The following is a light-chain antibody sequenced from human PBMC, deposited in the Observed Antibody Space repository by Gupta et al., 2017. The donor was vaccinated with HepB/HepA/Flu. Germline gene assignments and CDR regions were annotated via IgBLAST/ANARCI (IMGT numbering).Light chain of an antibody. Sequence: SFVVTQPPSVSVSPGQTASITCSGDKLGEKFGCWYQQKPGQSPVLVIYQNNKRPSGIPERFSGSNSGNTATLTISGTQAMDEADYYCQAWDSSTVVFGGGTKLTVL. J-gene: IGLJ2*01. CDR2: QNN. V-gene: IGLV3-1*01. CDR3: QAWDSSTVV. CDR1: KLGEKF.